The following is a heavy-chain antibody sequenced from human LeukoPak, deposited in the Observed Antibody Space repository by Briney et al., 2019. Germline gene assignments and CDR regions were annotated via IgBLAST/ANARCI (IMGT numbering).Heavy chain of an antibody. CDR2: IIHIFGIA. CDR1: GGTFISYA. Sequence: GASVKVSCKASGGTFISYAIRWVRQAPGQGVEWMGGIIHIFGIAKYAQKFQGRVTITADKPTSTDYMELSSLRSEDTAVYCCATDDSGSYYPFDYWGQGTLVTVSS. V-gene: IGHV1-69*10. D-gene: IGHD1-26*01. J-gene: IGHJ4*02. CDR3: ATDDSGSYYPFDY.